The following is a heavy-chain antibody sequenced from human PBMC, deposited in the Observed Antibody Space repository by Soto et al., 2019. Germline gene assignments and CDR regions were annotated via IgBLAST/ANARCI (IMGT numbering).Heavy chain of an antibody. CDR3: ARLPNKSPQN. Sequence: EVHLVESGGGLVQPGGSLRLSCAASGFTFSSYWMHWVRQAPGKGLVWVSSISTDASSTSYADPVKGRFPISRDNAKNTLYLQMNSVRAEDTAVYYCARLPNKSPQNWGQGTLVIVSP. J-gene: IGHJ1*01. CDR1: GFTFSSYW. V-gene: IGHV3-74*01. CDR2: ISTDASST.